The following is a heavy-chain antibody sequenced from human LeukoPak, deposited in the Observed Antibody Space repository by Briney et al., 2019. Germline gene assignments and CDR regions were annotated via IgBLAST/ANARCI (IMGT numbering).Heavy chain of an antibody. V-gene: IGHV3-66*01. CDR3: AIGHYSRRL. D-gene: IGHD6-13*01. CDR1: GSIVSDKY. J-gene: IGHJ4*02. CDR2: IYDDGST. Sequence: GGSLRLSCAVSGSIVSDKYMSWVRQDPEKGLEWVSVIYDDGSTYYSDSVKGRFTISRDNSKNTLYLQMNSLRAEDTAVYYCAIGHYSRRLGGQGTLVTVSS.